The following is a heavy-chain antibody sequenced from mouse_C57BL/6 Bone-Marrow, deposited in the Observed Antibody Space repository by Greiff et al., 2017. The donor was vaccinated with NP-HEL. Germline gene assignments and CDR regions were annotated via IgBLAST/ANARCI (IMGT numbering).Heavy chain of an antibody. CDR1: GFNIKNTY. Sequence: VQLQQSVAELVRPGASVKLSCTASGFNIKNTYMHWVKQRPEQGLEWIGRIDPANGNTKYAPKFQGKAPITADTSSNTAYLQLSSLTYEDAANYCCTLYYGSSWRDCWGKGTTLTVSS. V-gene: IGHV14-3*01. D-gene: IGHD1-1*01. J-gene: IGHJ2*01. CDR3: TLYYGSSWRDC. CDR2: IDPANGNT.